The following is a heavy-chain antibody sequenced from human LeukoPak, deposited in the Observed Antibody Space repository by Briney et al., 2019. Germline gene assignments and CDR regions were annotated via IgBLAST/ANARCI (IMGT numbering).Heavy chain of an antibody. J-gene: IGHJ6*03. CDR2: IRYDGSNK. CDR3: AKDRYSSGWYGYYYYYMDV. Sequence: PGGSLRLSCAVSGFTFSSYGMHWVLQAAGNGLEWVAFIRYDGSNKYYADSVKGRFTISRDNSKNTLYLQMNSLRAEDTAVYYCAKDRYSSGWYGYYYYYMDVWGKGTTVTISS. CDR1: GFTFSSYG. D-gene: IGHD6-19*01. V-gene: IGHV3-30*02.